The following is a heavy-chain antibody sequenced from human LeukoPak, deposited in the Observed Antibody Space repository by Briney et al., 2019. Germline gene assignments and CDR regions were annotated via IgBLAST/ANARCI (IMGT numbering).Heavy chain of an antibody. V-gene: IGHV3-23*01. Sequence: GGSLRLSCAPSGFTFSSYAMSWVRQAPGKGLEWVSAIKDSGGSTVYADSVKGRFTISRDNSKNTLYLQMDTLRADDTAVYYCAKDSLGGYDYGWGIFDIWGQGTLVSVSS. CDR3: AKDSLGGYDYGWGIFDI. CDR2: IKDSGGST. J-gene: IGHJ3*02. CDR1: GFTFSSYA. D-gene: IGHD5-18*01.